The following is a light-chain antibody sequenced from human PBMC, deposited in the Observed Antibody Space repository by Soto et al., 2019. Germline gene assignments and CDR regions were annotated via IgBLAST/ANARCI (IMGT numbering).Light chain of an antibody. CDR1: HYIYSN. V-gene: IGKV3-15*01. CDR2: RAS. J-gene: IGKJ1*01. Sequence: EIVMTQSPATLSVSPGEGATLSSTASHYIYSNVAWFQQRPGQAPRLLIYRASTRATGTPARFSGSGSGTEFTLTITSLQSEDFALYYCQQYHNLWTFGQGTEVAIK. CDR3: QQYHNLWT.